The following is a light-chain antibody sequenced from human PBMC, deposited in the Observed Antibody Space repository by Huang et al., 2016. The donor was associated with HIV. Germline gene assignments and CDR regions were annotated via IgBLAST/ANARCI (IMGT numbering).Light chain of an antibody. J-gene: IGKJ1*01. Sequence: DIQMTQSPSSLSASVGDRVTITCRASQGIGNSLAWYQQKPEKATRLLLYATSTLESGVPSRLSGSGSGTHYPLTINTLQPEDIASYYCQQYHSLPWTFGQGTKVEIK. CDR1: QGIGNS. CDR3: QQYHSLPWT. V-gene: IGKV1-NL1*01. CDR2: ATS.